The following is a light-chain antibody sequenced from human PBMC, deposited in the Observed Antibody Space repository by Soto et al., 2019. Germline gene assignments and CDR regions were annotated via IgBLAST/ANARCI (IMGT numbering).Light chain of an antibody. CDR1: QSVSSS. CDR2: DAS. CDR3: QQRSNWPPEVT. V-gene: IGKV3-11*01. Sequence: EIVLTQSPDTLSLSPGERATLSCRASQSVSSSLAWYQQIPGQAPRLLIYDASNRATGIPARFSGSGSGTDFTLPISSLEPDDFAVYYCQQRSNWPPEVTFGPGTKVDIK. J-gene: IGKJ3*01.